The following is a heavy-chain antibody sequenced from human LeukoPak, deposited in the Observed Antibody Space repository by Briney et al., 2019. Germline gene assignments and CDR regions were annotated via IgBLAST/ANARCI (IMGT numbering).Heavy chain of an antibody. CDR2: IKGDESEK. CDR3: AKEGTITAYSFDY. J-gene: IGHJ4*02. D-gene: IGHD5-12*01. CDR1: GFTFSSFY. V-gene: IGHV3-7*05. Sequence: PGGSLRLSCAASGFTFSSFYMSWVRQAPGKGLEWVANIKGDESEKYYVDSVKGRFTISRDNAKNSLYLQMNSLRAEDTAVYYCAKEGTITAYSFDYWGQGTLVTVSS.